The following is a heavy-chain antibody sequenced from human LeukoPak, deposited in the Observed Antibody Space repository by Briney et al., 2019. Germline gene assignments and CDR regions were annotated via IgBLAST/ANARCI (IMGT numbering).Heavy chain of an antibody. Sequence: ASVKGSFKASGYTFTSYYITWVRQAPGQGLEWMGWVSGYNAKTSYAQKFQGRVTMTTETSTRTAYMELGSLRSDDTAVYYCSRESRTTWPPRYFQYWGQGTLVAVSS. J-gene: IGHJ1*01. D-gene: IGHD2-2*01. V-gene: IGHV1-18*01. CDR2: VSGYNAKT. CDR3: SRESRTTWPPRYFQY. CDR1: GYTFTSYY.